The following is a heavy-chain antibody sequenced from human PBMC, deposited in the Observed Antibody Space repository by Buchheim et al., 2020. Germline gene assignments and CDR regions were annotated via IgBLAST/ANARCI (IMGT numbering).Heavy chain of an antibody. CDR1: GYTFTSYF. Sequence: QVQLVQSGAEVKKPGASVKVSCKASGYTFTSYFVHWVRQAPGQGLEWMGIIDPSGGRTTYAQKFQGRVTMASDTSTSTVYMELSSLRSEDTAVYYCARDRYCSSTSCFMDVWGKGTT. V-gene: IGHV1-46*01. J-gene: IGHJ6*03. CDR3: ARDRYCSSTSCFMDV. CDR2: IDPSGGRT. D-gene: IGHD2-2*01.